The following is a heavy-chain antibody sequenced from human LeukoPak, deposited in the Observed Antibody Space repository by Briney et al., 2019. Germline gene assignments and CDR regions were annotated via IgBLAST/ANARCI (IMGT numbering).Heavy chain of an antibody. CDR2: ISYDGSNE. Sequence: GGSLRLSCAASGFTFGDYWMSWVRQAPGKGLEWVAGISYDGSNEFYADSVKGRFTISRDNSKNTLSLQMNSLRAEDTAVYYCARELKPYYYYYGMDVWGQGTTVTVSS. V-gene: IGHV3-30*03. J-gene: IGHJ6*02. CDR3: ARELKPYYYYYGMDV. CDR1: GFTFGDYW.